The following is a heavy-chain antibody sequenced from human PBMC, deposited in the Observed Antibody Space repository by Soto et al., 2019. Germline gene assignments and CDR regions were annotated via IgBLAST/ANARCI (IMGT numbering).Heavy chain of an antibody. CDR3: ARQIYDSDSGPNFQYYFDS. CDR1: GFTFSDSW. D-gene: IGHD3-22*01. J-gene: IGHJ4*02. Sequence: GGSLRLSCTASGFTFSDSWMTWVRQAPGKGLEWVARIKPDESEKKYADSVKGHVTISAAKSITTVFLQWSSLRASDTAMYYCARQIYDSDSGPNFQYYFDSWGQGTLVTVSS. CDR2: IKPDESEK. V-gene: IGHV3-7*03.